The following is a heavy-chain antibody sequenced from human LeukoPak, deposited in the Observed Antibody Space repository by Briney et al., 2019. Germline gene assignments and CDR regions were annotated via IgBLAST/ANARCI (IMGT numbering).Heavy chain of an antibody. J-gene: IGHJ4*02. CDR3: ARADYSGTYYSPFDY. D-gene: IGHD3-10*01. V-gene: IGHV3-66*01. Sequence: PGGSLRLSCAASGYTVIANHMAWVRQAPGKGLEWVSLIYRDGGAYYADSVKGRFTISGDISGDISKNTVSLQMDSLRVEDTAVYFCARADYSGTYYSPFDYWGQGTLVSVSP. CDR1: GYTVIANH. CDR2: IYRDGGA.